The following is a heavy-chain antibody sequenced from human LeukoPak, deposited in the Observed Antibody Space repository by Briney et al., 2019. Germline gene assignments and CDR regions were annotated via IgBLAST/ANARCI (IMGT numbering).Heavy chain of an antibody. J-gene: IGHJ3*02. CDR3: ARETTVTTDAFDI. CDR1: GFTFSSYE. Sequence: GGSLRLSCAASGFTFSSYEMNWVRQAPGKGLEWVSYISSSGSTIYYADSVKGRFTISRDNAKNSLYLQMNSLRAEDTAVYYCARETTVTTDAFDIWGQGTMVTVSS. CDR2: ISSSGSTI. D-gene: IGHD4-17*01. V-gene: IGHV3-48*03.